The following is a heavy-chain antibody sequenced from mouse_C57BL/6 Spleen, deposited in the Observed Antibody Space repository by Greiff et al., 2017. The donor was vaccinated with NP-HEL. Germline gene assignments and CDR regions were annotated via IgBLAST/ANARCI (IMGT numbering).Heavy chain of an antibody. CDR3: ARAPRSWSPGWFAY. CDR1: GFTFSDYG. Sequence: EVQRVESGGGLVKPGGSLKLSCAASGFTFSDYGMHWVRQAPEKGLEWVAYISSGSSTIYYADTVKGRFTISRDNAKNTLFLQMTSLRSEDTAMYYCARAPRSWSPGWFAYWGQGTLVTVSA. V-gene: IGHV5-17*01. CDR2: ISSGSSTI. J-gene: IGHJ3*01.